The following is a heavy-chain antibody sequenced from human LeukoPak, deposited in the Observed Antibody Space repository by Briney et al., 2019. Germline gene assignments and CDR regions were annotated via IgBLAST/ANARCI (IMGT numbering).Heavy chain of an antibody. CDR1: GGSISSGSYY. Sequence: SETLSLTCTVSGGSISSGSYYWSWIRQPAGKGLEWIGRIYASGSTDYNPSLKSRVTISVDTSKNQFSLKLTPVTAADTAVYYCARDRGSSSWNDYWGQGTLVTVSS. D-gene: IGHD6-13*01. CDR2: IYASGST. J-gene: IGHJ4*02. V-gene: IGHV4-61*02. CDR3: ARDRGSSSWNDY.